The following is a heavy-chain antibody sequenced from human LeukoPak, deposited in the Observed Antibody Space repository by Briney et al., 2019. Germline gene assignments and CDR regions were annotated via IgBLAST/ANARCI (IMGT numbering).Heavy chain of an antibody. CDR2: IYYSGST. Sequence: SETLSLTCTVSGGSLSSYYWSWVRQPPGKGLEWIGYIYYSGSTNYNPSLKSRVTISVDTSKNQFSLKLSSVTAADTAVYYCARGRFQLWFNYFDYWGQGTLVTVSS. CDR3: ARGRFQLWFNYFDY. CDR1: GGSLSSYY. D-gene: IGHD5-18*01. V-gene: IGHV4-59*01. J-gene: IGHJ4*02.